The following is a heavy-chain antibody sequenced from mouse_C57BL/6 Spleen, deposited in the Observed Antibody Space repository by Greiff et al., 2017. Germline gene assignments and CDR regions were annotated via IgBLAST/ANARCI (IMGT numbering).Heavy chain of an antibody. CDR1: GYAFSSSW. CDR3: ARGSKSNYEGYAMDY. D-gene: IGHD2-5*01. Sequence: VQLQQSGPELVKPGASVKISCKASGYAFSSSWMNWVKQRPGKGLEWIGRIYPGDGDTNYNGKFKGKATLTADKSSSTAYMQLSSLTSEDSAVYFCARGSKSNYEGYAMDYWGQGTSVTVSS. CDR2: IYPGDGDT. J-gene: IGHJ4*01. V-gene: IGHV1-82*01.